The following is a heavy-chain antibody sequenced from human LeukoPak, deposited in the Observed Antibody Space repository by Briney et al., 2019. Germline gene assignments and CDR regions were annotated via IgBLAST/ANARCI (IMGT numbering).Heavy chain of an antibody. CDR1: GFTFSSYW. D-gene: IGHD3-3*01. CDR2: IKQDGSEK. Sequence: GGSLRLSCAASGFTFSSYWMSWVRQAPGKGLEWVANIKQDGSEKYYVDSVEGRFTISRDNAKNSLYLQMNSLRAEDTAVYYCARDKGFEYYDFWSGYSVWGQGALVTVSS. CDR3: ARDKGFEYYDFWSGYSV. V-gene: IGHV3-7*01. J-gene: IGHJ4*02.